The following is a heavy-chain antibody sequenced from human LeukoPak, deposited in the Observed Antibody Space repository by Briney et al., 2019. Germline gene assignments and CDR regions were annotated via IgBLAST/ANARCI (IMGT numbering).Heavy chain of an antibody. CDR3: AKGLGRGASDY. J-gene: IGHJ4*02. CDR2: ISGSGDSI. CDR1: GFIFSTYA. D-gene: IGHD3-16*01. Sequence: GGSLRLSCAASGFIFSTYAMSWVRQAPGKGLEWVSTISGSGDSIFYADSVKGRFRISRDNSKNTLYLQMNSLRAEDTAFYYCAKGLGRGASDYWGQGTLVTVSS. V-gene: IGHV3-23*01.